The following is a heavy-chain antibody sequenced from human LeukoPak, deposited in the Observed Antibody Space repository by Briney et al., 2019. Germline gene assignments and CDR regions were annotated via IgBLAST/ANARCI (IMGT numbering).Heavy chain of an antibody. V-gene: IGHV3-7*05. CDR1: GFTYSNYW. CDR3: ARASDPWLQLT. Sequence: GGSLRLSCAASGFTYSNYWMIWVRQAPGKGLEWVANIKQDGSEKRYADSVRGRFTVSRDNAHTSLYLQMSSLRAEDTALYFCARASDPWLQLTWGQGTLVTVSS. CDR2: IKQDGSEK. J-gene: IGHJ5*02. D-gene: IGHD5-24*01.